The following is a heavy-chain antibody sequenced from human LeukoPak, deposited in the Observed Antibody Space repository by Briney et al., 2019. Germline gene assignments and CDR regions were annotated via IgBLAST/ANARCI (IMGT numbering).Heavy chain of an antibody. CDR3: ARAIAAAESY. CDR1: GFTLSNYW. CDR2: IKQDGSEK. D-gene: IGHD6-13*01. J-gene: IGHJ4*02. Sequence: PGGSLRLSCAASGFTLSNYWISRVRQAPGKGLEWVANIKQDGSEKYYVDSVKGRFTISRDNAKNSVYLQMNSLRAEDAAVYYCARAIAAAESYWGQGTLVTVSS. V-gene: IGHV3-7*01.